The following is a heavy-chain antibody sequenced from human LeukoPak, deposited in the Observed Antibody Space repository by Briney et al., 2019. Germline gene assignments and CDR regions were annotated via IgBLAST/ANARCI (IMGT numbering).Heavy chain of an antibody. CDR3: ARKGLGDC. V-gene: IGHV3-7*01. D-gene: IGHD3-22*01. J-gene: IGHJ4*02. CDR2: IKQDGSVQ. Sequence: GLEWVANIKQDGSVQYYVDSVKGRFTISRDNAKNSLYLQMNSLRAEDTAVYYCARKGLGDCWGQGTLVTVSS.